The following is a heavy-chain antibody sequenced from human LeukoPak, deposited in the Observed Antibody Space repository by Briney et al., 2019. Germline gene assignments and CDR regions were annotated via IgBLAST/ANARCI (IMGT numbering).Heavy chain of an antibody. CDR2: ISYDGSNK. CDR3: AKDNGRWELLLDY. J-gene: IGHJ4*02. CDR1: GFTFSSYG. D-gene: IGHD1-26*01. V-gene: IGHV3-30*18. Sequence: PGRSLRLSYAASGFTFSSYGMHWVRQAPGKGLEWVAVISYDGSNKYYADSVKGRFTISRDNSKNTLYLQMNSLRAEDTAVYHCAKDNGRWELLLDYWGQGTLVTVSS.